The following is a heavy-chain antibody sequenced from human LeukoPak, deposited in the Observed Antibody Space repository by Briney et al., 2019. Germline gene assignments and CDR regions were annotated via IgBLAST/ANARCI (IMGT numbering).Heavy chain of an antibody. CDR3: AKDFESGTQGY. CDR1: GFTFSSYG. J-gene: IGHJ4*02. Sequence: GGSLRLSCAASGFTFSSYGMHWVRQAPGKGLEWVAVISYDGSNKYYADSVKGRFTISRDNSKNTLYLQMNSLRAEDTAVYYCAKDFESGTQGYWGQGTLVTVSS. V-gene: IGHV3-30*18. D-gene: IGHD3/OR15-3a*01. CDR2: ISYDGSNK.